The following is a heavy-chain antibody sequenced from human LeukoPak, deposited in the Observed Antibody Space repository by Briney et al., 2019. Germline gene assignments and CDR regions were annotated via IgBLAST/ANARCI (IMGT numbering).Heavy chain of an antibody. Sequence: ASVKVSCKASGYTFTSYGISWVRQAPGQGLEWMGWISAYNGNTNYAQKLQGRVTMTRDTSISTAYMELSRLRSDDTAVYYCARDRGDSGWNFDYWGQGTLVTVSS. V-gene: IGHV1-18*01. CDR2: ISAYNGNT. D-gene: IGHD5-12*01. J-gene: IGHJ4*02. CDR3: ARDRGDSGWNFDY. CDR1: GYTFTSYG.